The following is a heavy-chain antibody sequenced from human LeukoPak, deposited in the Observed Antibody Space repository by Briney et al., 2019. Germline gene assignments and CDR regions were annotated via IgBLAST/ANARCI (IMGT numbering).Heavy chain of an antibody. J-gene: IGHJ4*02. D-gene: IGHD6-13*01. Sequence: ASVKVSCKASGGTFSSYAISWVRQAPGQGLEWMGWISAYNGNTNYAQKLQGRVTMTTDTSTSTAYMELRSLRSDDTAVYYCARAIAALELVPFDYWGQGTLVTVSS. CDR3: ARAIAALELVPFDY. V-gene: IGHV1-18*01. CDR1: GGTFSSYA. CDR2: ISAYNGNT.